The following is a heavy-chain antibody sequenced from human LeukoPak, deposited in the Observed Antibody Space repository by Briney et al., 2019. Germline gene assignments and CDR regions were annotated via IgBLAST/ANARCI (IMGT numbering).Heavy chain of an antibody. D-gene: IGHD4-17*01. V-gene: IGHV3-30*18. J-gene: IGHJ4*02. CDR1: GFTFSSYG. Sequence: GRSLRLSCAASGFTFSSYGMHWVRQAPGKGLEWVAVIWYGGSNKYYADSVKGRFTTSRDNSKNTLYLQMNSLRAEDTAVYYCAKDLSDWSVTVYYFDYWGQGTLVTVSS. CDR2: IWYGGSNK. CDR3: AKDLSDWSVTVYYFDY.